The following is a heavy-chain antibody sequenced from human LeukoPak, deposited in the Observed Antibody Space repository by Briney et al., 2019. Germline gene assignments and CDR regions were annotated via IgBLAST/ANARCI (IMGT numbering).Heavy chain of an antibody. Sequence: GGPLRLSCAASGFTFSSYSMNWVRQAPGKGLEWVSSISSSSSYIYYADSVKGRFTISRDNAKNSLYLQMNSLRAEDTAVYYCARAGDSSGYYSSAHAFDIWGQGTMVTVSS. CDR1: GFTFSSYS. V-gene: IGHV3-21*01. J-gene: IGHJ3*02. CDR2: ISSSSSYI. D-gene: IGHD3-22*01. CDR3: ARAGDSSGYYSSAHAFDI.